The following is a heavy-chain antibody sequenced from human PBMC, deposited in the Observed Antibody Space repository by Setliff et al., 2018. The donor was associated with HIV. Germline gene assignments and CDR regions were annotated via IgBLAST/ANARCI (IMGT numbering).Heavy chain of an antibody. D-gene: IGHD2-15*01. CDR3: VKDVSWAAS. J-gene: IGHJ5*02. V-gene: IGHV3-30*18. Sequence: PGGSLRLSCVASGFPISNSGMHWVRQPPGKGLEWVATMSLGRGMQYYRDSAKGGFTISRDSSKNTLYLQMDSLRVDDTAVYYCVKDVSWAASWGQGTLVTVSS. CDR1: GFPISNSG. CDR2: MSLGRGMQ.